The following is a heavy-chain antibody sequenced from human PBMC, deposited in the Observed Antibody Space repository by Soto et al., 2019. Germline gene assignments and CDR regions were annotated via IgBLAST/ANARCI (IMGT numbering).Heavy chain of an antibody. CDR2: INPILSMS. CDR3: SSSYVSGNRAFVY. Sequence: QVQLVQSGAEVKKPGSSVRVSCKASGDTFTFYSINWVRQAPGLGLEWMGRINPILSMSNYAQRFQGRVTMTADESTSTAYMELSSLRSEDTARYYGSSSYVSGNRAFVYGGQGGLVTVSS. V-gene: IGHV1-69*02. CDR1: GDTFTFYS. J-gene: IGHJ4*02. D-gene: IGHD3-10*01.